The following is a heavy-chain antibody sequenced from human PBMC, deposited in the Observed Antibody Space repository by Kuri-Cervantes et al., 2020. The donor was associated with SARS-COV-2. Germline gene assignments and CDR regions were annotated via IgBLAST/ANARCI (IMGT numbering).Heavy chain of an antibody. CDR3: AIELSPGGSHLDY. J-gene: IGHJ4*02. CDR2: ISYDGRKI. D-gene: IGHD3-16*01. Sequence: GESLKISCTASAFAFTNYPMHWVRQAPGKGLEWVALISYDGRKINYSESVKGRFTISRDNSQSALYLQMDSLTPEDTALYYCAIELSPGGSHLDYWGQGTLVTVSS. V-gene: IGHV3-30*04. CDR1: AFAFTNYP.